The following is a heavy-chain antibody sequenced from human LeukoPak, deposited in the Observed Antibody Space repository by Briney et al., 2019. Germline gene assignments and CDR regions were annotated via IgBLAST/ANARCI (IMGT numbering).Heavy chain of an antibody. V-gene: IGHV1-3*01. CDR2: INAGNGNT. J-gene: IGHJ6*02. Sequence: ASVKVSCKASGYTFTSYAMHWVRQAPGQRLGWMGWINAGNGNTKYSQKFQGRVTITRDTSASTAYMELSSLRSEDTAVYYCARDRSIAAAGYYYYYGMDVWGQGTTVTVSS. CDR3: ARDRSIAAAGYYYYYGMDV. D-gene: IGHD6-13*01. CDR1: GYTFTSYA.